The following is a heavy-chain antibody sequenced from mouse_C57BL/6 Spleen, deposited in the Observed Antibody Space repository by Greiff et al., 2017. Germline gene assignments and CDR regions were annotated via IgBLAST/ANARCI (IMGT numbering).Heavy chain of an antibody. J-gene: IGHJ2*01. Sequence: EVQLVESGGGLVKPGGSLKLSCVASGFTFSDYGMHWVRQAPEQGLEWVAYISRGSSTLYYADTVKGRFTNSRDNAKNTLFLQMTILRSDDTAMYDCARLEGYYFDYLGQGTTLTVSS. CDR3: ARLEGYYFDY. CDR1: GFTFSDYG. CDR2: ISRGSSTL. V-gene: IGHV5-17*01. D-gene: IGHD4-1*01.